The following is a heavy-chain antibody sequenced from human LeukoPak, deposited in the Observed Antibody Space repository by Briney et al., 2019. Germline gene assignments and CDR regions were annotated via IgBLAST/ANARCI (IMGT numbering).Heavy chain of an antibody. Sequence: GGSLRLSCAASGFTFSSYAMSWVRQAPGKGLEWVAVISYDGSNKYYADSVEGRFTISRDNSKNTLYLQMNSLRAEDTAVYYCARDRFYYDSRGYSSFDSGARGTRVPV. D-gene: IGHD3-22*01. J-gene: IGHJ4*02. CDR1: GFTFSSYA. V-gene: IGHV3-30-3*01. CDR2: ISYDGSNK. CDR3: ARDRFYYDSRGYSSFDS.